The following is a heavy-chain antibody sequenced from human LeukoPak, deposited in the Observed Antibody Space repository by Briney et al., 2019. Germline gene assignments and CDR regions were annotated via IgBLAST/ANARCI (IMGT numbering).Heavy chain of an antibody. CDR3: AKHKSAYYTGYFDY. J-gene: IGHJ4*02. V-gene: IGHV3-33*06. Sequence: AGGSLRLSCAASGFTFSSYDMHWVRQAPGKGLEWVAVIWSDGSDKYYADSVKGRFTISRDNSKNTLYLQMNSLRAEDTAVYYCAKHKSAYYTGYFDYWGQGTLVTVSS. D-gene: IGHD3-3*01. CDR1: GFTFSSYD. CDR2: IWSDGSDK.